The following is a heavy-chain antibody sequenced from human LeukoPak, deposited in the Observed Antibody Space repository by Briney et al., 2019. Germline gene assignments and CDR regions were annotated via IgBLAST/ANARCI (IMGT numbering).Heavy chain of an antibody. Sequence: PSETLSLTCAVYGGSFSGYYWSWIRQPPGKGLEWIGEINHSGSTNYNPSLKSRVTISVDTSKNQFSLKLSSVTAADTAVYYCASVAGTGVRYYYYGMDVWGQGTTVTVSS. CDR2: INHSGST. CDR3: ASVAGTGVRYYYYGMDV. CDR1: GGSFSGYY. D-gene: IGHD6-19*01. V-gene: IGHV4-34*01. J-gene: IGHJ6*02.